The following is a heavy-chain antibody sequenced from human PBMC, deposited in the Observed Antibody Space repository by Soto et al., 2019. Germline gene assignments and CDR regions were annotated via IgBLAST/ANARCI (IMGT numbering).Heavy chain of an antibody. CDR3: AASSLYCGMDV. CDR2: IYPGDSDT. D-gene: IGHD1-26*01. CDR1: GYTFTNYW. J-gene: IGHJ6*02. Sequence: ESLKISCKGSGYTFTNYWIGWVRQMPGKGPEWMGIIYPGDSDTKYNPSFQGQVTISADKSITTTYLQWSSLKASDTAIDYCAASSLYCGMDVWGQGTTVTVYS. V-gene: IGHV5-51*01.